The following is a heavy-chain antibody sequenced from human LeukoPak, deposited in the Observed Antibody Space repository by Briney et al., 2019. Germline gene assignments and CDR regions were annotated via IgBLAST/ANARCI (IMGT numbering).Heavy chain of an antibody. J-gene: IGHJ4*02. V-gene: IGHV3-21*01. CDR1: GFTFSSYR. D-gene: IGHD3-22*01. CDR2: ISSSSSYI. CDR3: ARALGYYDSSGYFY. Sequence: PGGSLRLSCAASGFTFSSYRMNWVRQAPGKGLEWVSSISSSSSYIYYADSVKGRFTISRDNAKNSLYLQMNSLRAEDTAVYYCARALGYYDSSGYFYWGQGTLVTVSS.